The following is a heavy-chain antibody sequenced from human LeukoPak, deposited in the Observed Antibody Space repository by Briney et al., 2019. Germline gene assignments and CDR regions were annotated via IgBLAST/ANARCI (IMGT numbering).Heavy chain of an antibody. CDR1: RFTFSSYA. CDR3: ASGGFAATGFDFWSGYPLPFDY. Sequence: GGSLRLSCAASRFTFSSYAMSWVRLAPGKGREWVSGISISGGSTYYADSVKGRFTISRDNSQNTLYLQMNSLRAEDTAVYYCASGGFAATGFDFWSGYPLPFDYWGQGTLVTVSS. V-gene: IGHV3-23*01. J-gene: IGHJ4*02. D-gene: IGHD3-3*01. CDR2: ISISGGST.